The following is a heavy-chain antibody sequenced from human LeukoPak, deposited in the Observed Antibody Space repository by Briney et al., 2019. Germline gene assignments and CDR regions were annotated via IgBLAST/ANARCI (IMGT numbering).Heavy chain of an antibody. D-gene: IGHD1-26*01. Sequence: SVRVSCKASGGTFSSYAISWVRQAPGQGLEWMGRIIPILGIANYAQKFQGRVTITADKSTSTAYMELSSLRSEATAVYYCAREKGGSLRDWGQGTLVTVSS. V-gene: IGHV1-69*04. CDR3: AREKGGSLRD. CDR2: IIPILGIA. J-gene: IGHJ4*02. CDR1: GGTFSSYA.